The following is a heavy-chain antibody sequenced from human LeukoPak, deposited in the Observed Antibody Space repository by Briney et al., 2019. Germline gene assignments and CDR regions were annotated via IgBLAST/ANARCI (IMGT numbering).Heavy chain of an antibody. CDR3: AREREDTAMGTLDY. Sequence: SETLSLTCTGSGGSISSYYWSWIRQPPGKGPEWIGYIYYSGSTNYNPSLKSRVTISVDTSKNQFSLKLSSVTAADTAVYYCAREREDTAMGTLDYWGQGTLVTVSS. CDR1: GGSISSYY. J-gene: IGHJ4*02. CDR2: IYYSGST. D-gene: IGHD5-18*01. V-gene: IGHV4-59*01.